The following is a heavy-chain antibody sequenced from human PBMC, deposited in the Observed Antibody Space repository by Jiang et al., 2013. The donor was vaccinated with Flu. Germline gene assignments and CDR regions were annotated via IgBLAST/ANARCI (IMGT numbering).Heavy chain of an antibody. Sequence: KPTQTLTLTCTFSGFSLSTSGMRVSWIRQPPGKALEWLARIDWDDDKFYSTSLKTRLTISKDTSKNQVVLTMTNMDPVDTATYYCARMGVEMATITGFDYVGQGTLVTVSS. CDR3: ARMGVEMATITGFDY. CDR2: IDWDDDK. CDR1: GFSLSTSGMR. J-gene: IGHJ4*02. V-gene: IGHV2-70*04. D-gene: IGHD5-24*01.